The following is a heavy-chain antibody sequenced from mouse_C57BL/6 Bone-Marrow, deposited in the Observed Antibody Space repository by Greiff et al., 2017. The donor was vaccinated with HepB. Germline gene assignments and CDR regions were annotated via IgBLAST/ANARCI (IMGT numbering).Heavy chain of an antibody. CDR2: IHPNSGST. J-gene: IGHJ3*01. V-gene: IGHV1-64*01. CDR1: GYTFTSYW. D-gene: IGHD2-5*01. CDR3: SRIVTTDAY. Sequence: VQLEQPGAELVKPGASVKLSCKASGYTFTSYWMHWVKQRPGQGLEWIGMIHPNSGSTNYNEKFKSKATLTVDKSSSTAYMQLSSLTSEDSAVYYCSRIVTTDAYWGQGTLVTVSA.